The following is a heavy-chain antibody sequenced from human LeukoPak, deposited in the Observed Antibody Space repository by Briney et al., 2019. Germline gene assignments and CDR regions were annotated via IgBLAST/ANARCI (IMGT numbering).Heavy chain of an antibody. CDR1: GFTFSSYA. D-gene: IGHD3-22*01. Sequence: GRSLRLSCAASGFTFSSYAMHWVRQAPGKGLEWVAVISYDGSNKYYADSVKGRFTISRDNSKNTLYLQMNSLRAEDTAVYYCARDRGDSSGYSPYFDYWGQGTLVTVSS. J-gene: IGHJ4*02. CDR3: ARDRGDSSGYSPYFDY. CDR2: ISYDGSNK. V-gene: IGHV3-30*04.